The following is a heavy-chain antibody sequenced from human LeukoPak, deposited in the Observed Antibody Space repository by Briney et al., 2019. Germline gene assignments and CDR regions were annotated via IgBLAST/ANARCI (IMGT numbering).Heavy chain of an antibody. CDR3: ARGEVGYDL. J-gene: IGHJ5*02. CDR2: LSGRSTYI. D-gene: IGHD5-12*01. Sequence: GGSLRLSCAASGFTFSTYMMNWVRQAPGKGLEWVSSLSGRSTYISYADSVKGRFTIYRDNAKNSLYLDMNSLRAEDTAVYYCARGEVGYDLWGQGSLVTVSS. V-gene: IGHV3-21*01. CDR1: GFTFSTYM.